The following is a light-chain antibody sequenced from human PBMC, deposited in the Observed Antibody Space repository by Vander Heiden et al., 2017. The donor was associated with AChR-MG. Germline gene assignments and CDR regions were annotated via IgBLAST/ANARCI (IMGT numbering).Light chain of an antibody. V-gene: IGLV3-1*01. CDR1: DLGDKY. CDR3: QAWETTSPEG. J-gene: IGLJ2*01. CDR2: QDR. Sequence: SYDLTQPPSVSVSPGQTATITCSGHDLGDKYASWYQLRPGQSPILVIYQDRNRPSGIPGRFSGANSEDTATLTISGAQPMDEADYYCQAWETTSPEGFGGGTRLTVL.